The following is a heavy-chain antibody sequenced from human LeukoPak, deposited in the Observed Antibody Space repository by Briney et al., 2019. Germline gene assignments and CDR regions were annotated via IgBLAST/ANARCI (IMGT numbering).Heavy chain of an antibody. V-gene: IGHV4-59*01. Sequence: PSETLSLTCTVSGGSISSYYWSWIRQPPGKGLEWIGYIYYIGSTNYNPSLKSRVTISVDTSKNQFSLKLSSVTAADTAVYYCARVSDYDILTGYYHYFDYWGQGTLVTVSS. CDR3: ARVSDYDILTGYYHYFDY. CDR1: GGSISSYY. J-gene: IGHJ4*02. D-gene: IGHD3-9*01. CDR2: IYYIGST.